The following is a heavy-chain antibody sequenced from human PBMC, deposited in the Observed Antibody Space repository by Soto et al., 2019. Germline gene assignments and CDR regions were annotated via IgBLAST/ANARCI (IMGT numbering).Heavy chain of an antibody. CDR2: LYSGGSP. J-gene: IGHJ4*02. D-gene: IGHD6-6*01. CDR1: GFTVSSAY. V-gene: IGHV3-53*01. CDR3: ACGQSIDYEQHVN. Sequence: GGSLRLSCAASGFTVSSAYMSWVRRAPGKGLEWVSVLYSGGSPYYADSVKGRFIISRDNSKNALYLQMNSLRAEDTAVYYCACGQSIDYEQHVNCGQTTRVTDPS.